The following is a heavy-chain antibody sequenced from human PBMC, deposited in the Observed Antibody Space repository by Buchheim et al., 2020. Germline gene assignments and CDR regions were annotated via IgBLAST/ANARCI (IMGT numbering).Heavy chain of an antibody. Sequence: EVQLVESGGGLVQPGGSLTLSCAASVFTFRTSALSWVRQAPGKGLEWVSRITGTGGITYNEAAVKGRFTVSSDDINKTGHLPMKSLRAEDTAVYYCAKMLVVAAGPLGFESRGQGTL. D-gene: IGHD6-13*01. CDR3: AKMLVVAAGPLGFES. CDR1: VFTFRTSA. CDR2: ITGTGGIT. V-gene: IGHV3-23*02. J-gene: IGHJ4*02.